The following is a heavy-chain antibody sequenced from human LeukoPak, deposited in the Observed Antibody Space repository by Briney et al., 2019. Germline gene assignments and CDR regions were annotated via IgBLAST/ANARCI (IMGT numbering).Heavy chain of an antibody. D-gene: IGHD3-10*01. CDR3: ARARGSPSAVDY. J-gene: IGHJ4*02. Sequence: PSHTLSLTCTFSVHSISIDYWSWIRQPRGKGLEYSVYFYYSGSTNYNPSLKSRVTIFVDTSKNQFSFRLSYVSAADTVLYYCARARGSPSAVDYWGQGTLVTVSS. V-gene: IGHV4-59*08. CDR2: FYYSGST. CDR1: VHSISIDY.